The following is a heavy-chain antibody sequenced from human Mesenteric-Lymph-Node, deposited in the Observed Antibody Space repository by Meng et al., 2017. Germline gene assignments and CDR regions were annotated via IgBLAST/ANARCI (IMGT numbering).Heavy chain of an antibody. Sequence: QLQLQESGPGLVKPSQPLSLTFTVSGGSISSGGDSWSWIRQHPGKGLEWIEYIYYSGSTYYNPSLKSRVILSVDTSKNQFSLKLSSVTAADTAVYYCARVDSSGYFLDYWGQGTLVTVSS. J-gene: IGHJ4*01. CDR1: GGSISSGGDS. V-gene: IGHV4-31*03. CDR3: ARVDSSGYFLDY. CDR2: IYYSGST. D-gene: IGHD3-22*01.